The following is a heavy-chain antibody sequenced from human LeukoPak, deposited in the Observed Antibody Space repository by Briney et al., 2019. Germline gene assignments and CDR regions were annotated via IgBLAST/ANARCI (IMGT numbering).Heavy chain of an antibody. CDR3: ARYVVGATTKTPYYYYGMDV. J-gene: IGHJ6*02. V-gene: IGHV1-18*01. CDR1: GYTFTSYG. D-gene: IGHD1-26*01. CDR2: ISAYNGNT. Sequence: ASVKVSCKASGYTFTSYGISWVRQAPGQGLEWMGWISAYNGNTNYAQKLQGRVTMTTDTSTSTAYMELRSLRSEDTAVYYCARYVVGATTKTPYYYYGMDVWGQGTTVTVSS.